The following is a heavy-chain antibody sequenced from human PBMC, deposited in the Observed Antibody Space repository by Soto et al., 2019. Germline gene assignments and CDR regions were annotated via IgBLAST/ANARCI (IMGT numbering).Heavy chain of an antibody. CDR3: ARLLSFGELTLDS. V-gene: IGHV1-3*01. CDR1: GYSFTTYA. Sequence: GASVKVSCKASGYSFTTYAIHWVRQAPGQRFEWIGWINAGNGNTKYSQKFQGRVTITRDTSATTTYMELSSLRSEDTAVYYCARLLSFGELTLDSWGQGSLVTV. J-gene: IGHJ4*02. CDR2: INAGNGNT. D-gene: IGHD3-10*01.